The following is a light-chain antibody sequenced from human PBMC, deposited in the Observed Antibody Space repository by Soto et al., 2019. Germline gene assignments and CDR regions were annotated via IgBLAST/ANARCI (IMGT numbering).Light chain of an antibody. J-gene: IGLJ2*01. CDR1: SRDVGGYNS. CDR2: EVS. CDR3: SSYTSTSIPVV. Sequence: QSVLTQPASVSGSPGQSITISCTGTSRDVGGYNSVSWYQHHPGKGPKLLLYEVSLRPSGVSYRFSGSKSGNTASLTISGLQAEDEADYYCSSYTSTSIPVVFGGGTEVTVL. V-gene: IGLV2-14*01.